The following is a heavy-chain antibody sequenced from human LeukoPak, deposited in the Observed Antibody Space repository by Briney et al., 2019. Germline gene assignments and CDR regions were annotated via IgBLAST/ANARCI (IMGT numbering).Heavy chain of an antibody. D-gene: IGHD1-26*01. J-gene: IGHJ4*02. CDR3: ARVGGGSYSSDF. CDR1: GFTFSSYA. Sequence: PGRSLRLSCAASGFTFSSYAMNWVRQAPGKGLEWVSSISSGSSYIYYADSVKGRFTISRDNANNSLYLQMNSLRADDTAVYYCARVGGGSYSSDFWGQGTLVTVSS. V-gene: IGHV3-21*01. CDR2: ISSGSSYI.